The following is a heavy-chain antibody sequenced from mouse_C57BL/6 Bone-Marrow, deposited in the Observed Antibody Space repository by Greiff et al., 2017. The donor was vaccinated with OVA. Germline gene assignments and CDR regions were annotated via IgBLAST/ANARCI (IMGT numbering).Heavy chain of an antibody. CDR2: IYPGSGST. CDR3: ARTSSSYAMDY. D-gene: IGHD1-1*01. J-gene: IGHJ4*01. V-gene: IGHV1-55*01. Sequence: QVQLQQSGTELVKPGASVKMSCKASGYTFTSHWITWVKQRPGQGLEWIGDIYPGSGSTNYNEKFKSKATLTVDTSSSTAYMQLSSLTSEDSAVYYCARTSSSYAMDYWGQGTSVTVSS. CDR1: GYTFTSHW.